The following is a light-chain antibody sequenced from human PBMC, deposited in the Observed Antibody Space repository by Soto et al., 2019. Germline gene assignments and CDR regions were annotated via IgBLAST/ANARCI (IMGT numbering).Light chain of an antibody. Sequence: QSVLTQPPSVSGAPGQRVTIPCTGSSSNIGSFYGVHWYQQLPGTVPKLLIYGDNNRPSGVPDRFSGSKSGTAASLAITGLQAEDEADYYCQSYDNSLNHVVFGGGTQLTVL. V-gene: IGLV1-40*01. CDR2: GDN. CDR3: QSYDNSLNHVV. CDR1: SSNIGSFYG. J-gene: IGLJ2*01.